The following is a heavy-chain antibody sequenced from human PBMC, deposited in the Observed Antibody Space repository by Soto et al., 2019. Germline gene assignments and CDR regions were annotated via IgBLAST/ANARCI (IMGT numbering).Heavy chain of an antibody. Sequence: EVQLLESGGGLVQPGGSLRLSCAASGFTFSNVAMSWVRQAPGKGLEWVLAISGSGGRKYSGDSDSLKVRFTISRYNSKATVHLQLSSSTAEATASYYCAKGAAATTTRHQGLESWGQGTLVTVSS. V-gene: IGHV3-23*01. J-gene: IGHJ5*01. CDR2: ISGSGGRK. D-gene: IGHD1-7*01. CDR1: GFTFSNVA. CDR3: AKGAAATTTRHQGLES.